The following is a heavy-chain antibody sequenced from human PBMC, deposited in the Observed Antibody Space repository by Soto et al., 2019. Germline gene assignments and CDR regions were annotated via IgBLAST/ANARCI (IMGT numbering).Heavy chain of an antibody. CDR3: AREGNYGDYVWAYFDY. V-gene: IGHV3-7*05. J-gene: IGHJ4*02. CDR2: IKQDGSEK. CDR1: GFTFSSYW. D-gene: IGHD4-17*01. Sequence: GGSLRLSCAASGFTFSSYWMSWVRQAPGKGLEWVANIKQDGSEKYYVDSVKGRFTISRDNAKNSLYPQMDSLRAEDTAVYYCAREGNYGDYVWAYFDYWGQGTLVTVSS.